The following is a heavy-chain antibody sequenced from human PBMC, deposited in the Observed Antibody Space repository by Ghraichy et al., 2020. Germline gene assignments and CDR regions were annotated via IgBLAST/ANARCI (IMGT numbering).Heavy chain of an antibody. Sequence: ASVKVSCKASGYTFTSYGISWVRQAPGQGLEWMGWISAYNGNTNYAQKLQGRVTMTTDTSTSTAYMELRSLRSDDTAVYYCAGQSYCTNGVCYEPFDYWGQGTLVTVSS. CDR1: GYTFTSYG. CDR3: AGQSYCTNGVCYEPFDY. D-gene: IGHD2-8*01. CDR2: ISAYNGNT. V-gene: IGHV1-18*01. J-gene: IGHJ4*02.